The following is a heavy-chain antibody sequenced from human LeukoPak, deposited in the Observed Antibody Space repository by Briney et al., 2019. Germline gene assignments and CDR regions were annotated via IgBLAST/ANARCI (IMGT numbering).Heavy chain of an antibody. CDR3: ARDPMVRGVRVNWFDP. CDR2: ISGNGGTT. V-gene: IGHV3-48*04. D-gene: IGHD3-10*01. J-gene: IGHJ5*02. CDR1: GFSFGSYG. Sequence: GGSLRLSCAASGFSFGSYGLSWVRQTPGKGLQWVSYISGNGGTTYYADSVEGRFTISRDNAKNSLFLQMSSLRAEDTAVYYCARDPMVRGVRVNWFDPWGQGTLVTVSS.